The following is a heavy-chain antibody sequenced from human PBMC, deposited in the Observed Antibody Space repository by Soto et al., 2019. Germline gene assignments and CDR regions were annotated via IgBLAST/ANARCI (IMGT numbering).Heavy chain of an antibody. V-gene: IGHV1-69*04. CDR1: GGTFSSYT. D-gene: IGHD3-3*01. J-gene: IGHJ3*02. CDR3: ARDPSSNYDFWSGTGDAFDI. Sequence: ASVKVSCKASGGTFSSYTISWVRQAPGQGLEWMGRIIPILGIANYAQKFQGRVTITADKSTSTAYMELSSLRSEDTAVYYCARDPSSNYDFWSGTGDAFDIWGQGTMVTVSS. CDR2: IIPILGIA.